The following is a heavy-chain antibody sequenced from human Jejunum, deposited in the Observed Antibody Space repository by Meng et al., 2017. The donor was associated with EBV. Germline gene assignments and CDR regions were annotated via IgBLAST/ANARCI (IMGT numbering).Heavy chain of an antibody. V-gene: IGHV7-4-1*02. CDR1: GYIFTTYS. Sequence: QVQLVQSGSELREPXXSVKVSCKASGYIFTTYSMNWVRQAPGQGLEWMGYISYNTGNPSYAQGFTGRFVFSWDTSVNTAYLQISSLRAEDTAVYYCARDRRVGSYDYWGQGTLGTVSS. D-gene: IGHD1-26*01. J-gene: IGHJ4*02. CDR2: ISYNTGNP. CDR3: ARDRRVGSYDY.